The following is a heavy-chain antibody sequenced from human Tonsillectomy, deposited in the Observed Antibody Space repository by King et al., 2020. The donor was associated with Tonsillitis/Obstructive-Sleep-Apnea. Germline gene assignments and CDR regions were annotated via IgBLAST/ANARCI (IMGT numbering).Heavy chain of an antibody. CDR1: GGTFSSYA. Sequence: QLVQSGAEVKKPGSSVKVSCKASGGTFSSYAISWGRQAPGQGLEWMGGVIPFFGTANYAQKFQGRVTLTADEYTSTAYMELSSLRSEDTAVYYCAAYCSGGSCYSGGVGAFDIWGQGTMVTVSS. D-gene: IGHD2-15*01. J-gene: IGHJ3*02. CDR2: VIPFFGTA. V-gene: IGHV1-69*01. CDR3: AAYCSGGSCYSGGVGAFDI.